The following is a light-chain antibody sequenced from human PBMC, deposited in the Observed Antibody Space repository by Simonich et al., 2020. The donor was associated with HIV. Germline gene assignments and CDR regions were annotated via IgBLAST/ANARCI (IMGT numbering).Light chain of an antibody. Sequence: EIVMTQSPATLSVSPGERATLSCRASQSVSSNLAWYQQPPGQAPRLLIYGVSTRATGIPARFSGSGSGTDFTLTISSLQSEDFAVYYCQQYNYWPRTFGQGTKLEIK. J-gene: IGKJ2*01. CDR3: QQYNYWPRT. CDR2: GVS. CDR1: QSVSSN. V-gene: IGKV3D-15*01.